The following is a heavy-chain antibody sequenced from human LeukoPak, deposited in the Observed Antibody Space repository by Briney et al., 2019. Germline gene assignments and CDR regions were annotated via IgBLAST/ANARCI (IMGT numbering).Heavy chain of an antibody. CDR2: ISGSGGST. D-gene: IGHD1-26*01. CDR1: GFTFSSYA. Sequence: GGSPRLSCAASGFTFSSYAMSWVRQAPGKGLEWVSAISGSGGSTYYADSVKGRFTISRDNSKNTLYLQMNSLRAEDTAVYYCAKDWVKWGATEYNWFDPWGQGTLVTVSS. CDR3: AKDWVKWGATEYNWFDP. V-gene: IGHV3-23*01. J-gene: IGHJ5*02.